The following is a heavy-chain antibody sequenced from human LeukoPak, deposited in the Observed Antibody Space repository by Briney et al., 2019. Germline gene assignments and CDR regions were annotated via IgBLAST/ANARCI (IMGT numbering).Heavy chain of an antibody. CDR1: GYILTELS. Sequence: GASVKVSCKVSGYILTELSMHWVRQAPGKGLEWMGGFDPEDDERIYAQKFQGRVTMTTDTSTSTAYMELRSLRSDDTAVYYCARDSYLQGYYFDYWGQGTLVTVSS. CDR2: FDPEDDER. J-gene: IGHJ4*02. CDR3: ARDSYLQGYYFDY. V-gene: IGHV1-24*01.